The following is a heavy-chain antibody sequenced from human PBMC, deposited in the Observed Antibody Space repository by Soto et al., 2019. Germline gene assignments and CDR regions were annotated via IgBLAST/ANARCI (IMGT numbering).Heavy chain of an antibody. CDR2: INHSGST. CDR1: GGSFSGYY. V-gene: IGHV4-34*01. Sequence: PSETLSLTCAVYGGSFSGYYWSWIRQPPGKGLEWIGEINHSGSTNYNPSLKSRVTISVDTSKNQFSLQLSSVTAADTAVHYCAPLPGGIVGASEYWGQGTLVTVSS. CDR3: APLPGGIVGASEY. D-gene: IGHD1-26*01. J-gene: IGHJ4*02.